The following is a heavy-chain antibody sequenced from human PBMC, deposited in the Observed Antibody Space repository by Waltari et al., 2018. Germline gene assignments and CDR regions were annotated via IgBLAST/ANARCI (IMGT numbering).Heavy chain of an antibody. CDR3: AKAHFYDTSGYIEH. D-gene: IGHD3-22*01. J-gene: IGHJ5*02. Sequence: EVQVLESGGGLVQPGGSLRLTCAASGFLFNHFAINWVRQGPGKGLEWVSGINGYGDKTYYADSVKGRFTLSRDNSRNTLSLQMNSLRAEDTAVYYCAKAHFYDTSGYIEHWGQGTLVTVSS. CDR2: INGYGDKT. CDR1: GFLFNHFA. V-gene: IGHV3-23*01.